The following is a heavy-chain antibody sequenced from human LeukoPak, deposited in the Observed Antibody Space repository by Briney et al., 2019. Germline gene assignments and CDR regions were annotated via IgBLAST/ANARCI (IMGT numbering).Heavy chain of an antibody. D-gene: IGHD6-19*01. J-gene: IGHJ4*02. CDR2: VSQTGTT. CDR1: DDSIYTNKW. Sequence: PSGTLSLTCAVFDDSIYTNKWWSWVRQPPGKGPEWIGEVSQTGTTYYDPSLTGRITISVDRSRNQFSLTLRSATAADTGVYYCASHMAVPGTRGFDDWGQGIPVTVSS. CDR3: ASHMAVPGTRGFDD. V-gene: IGHV4-4*02.